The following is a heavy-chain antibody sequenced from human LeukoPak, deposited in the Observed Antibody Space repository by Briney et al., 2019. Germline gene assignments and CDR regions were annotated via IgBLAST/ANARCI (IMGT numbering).Heavy chain of an antibody. CDR1: GFTFSNFG. V-gene: IGHV3-30*02. CDR2: IRYDGSNK. J-gene: IGHJ4*02. D-gene: IGHD6-19*01. Sequence: GGSLRLSSAASGFTFSNFGMHWVRQAPGKGLEWVAFIRYDGSNKYYADSVKGRFTISRDNSKNTLYLQMNSLSGEDTAVYYCAKGALAGTTFDCWGQGTLVTVSS. CDR3: AKGALAGTTFDC.